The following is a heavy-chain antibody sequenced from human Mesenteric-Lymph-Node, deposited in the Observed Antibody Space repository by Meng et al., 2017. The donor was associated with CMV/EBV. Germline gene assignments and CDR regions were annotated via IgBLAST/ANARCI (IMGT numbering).Heavy chain of an antibody. Sequence: CKASRYTFTTYPMHWVRQAPGQRLEWMGWINAGNGHTKYSRGFQGRVTITRDTSASTAYMELSSLRSEDTAVYYCARDGRDGYNFAYWGQGTLVTVSS. D-gene: IGHD5-24*01. CDR1: RYTFTTYP. CDR3: ARDGRDGYNFAY. V-gene: IGHV1-3*01. CDR2: INAGNGHT. J-gene: IGHJ4*02.